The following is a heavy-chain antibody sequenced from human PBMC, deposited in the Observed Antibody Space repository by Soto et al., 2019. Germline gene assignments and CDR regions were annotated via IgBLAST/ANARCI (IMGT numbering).Heavy chain of an antibody. Sequence: SQTLSLTCAISGDSVSSNSAAWNWIRQSPSRGLEWLGRTYYRSKLYNDYAVSVKSRITINPDTSKNQFSLQLNSETPKDTAVYSCARDTVANFCYYYGMDVWGQGTPVTVSS. J-gene: IGHJ6*02. CDR3: ARDTVANFCYYYGMDV. CDR1: GDSVSSNSAA. D-gene: IGHD2-15*01. CDR2: TYYRSKLYN. V-gene: IGHV6-1*01.